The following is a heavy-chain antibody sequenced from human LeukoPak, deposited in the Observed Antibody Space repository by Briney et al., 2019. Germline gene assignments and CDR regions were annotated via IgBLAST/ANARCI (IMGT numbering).Heavy chain of an antibody. D-gene: IGHD2-15*01. CDR1: GFTVGSSH. V-gene: IGHV3-15*01. CDR3: TTGGIVVVVAATPVDDY. J-gene: IGHJ4*02. Sequence: AGGSLRLSCAASGFTVGSSHMNWVRQAPGKGLEWVGRIKSKTDGGTTDYAAPVKGRFTISRDDSKNTLYLQMNSLKTEDTAVYYCTTGGIVVVVAATPVDDYWGQGTLVTVSS. CDR2: IKSKTDGGTT.